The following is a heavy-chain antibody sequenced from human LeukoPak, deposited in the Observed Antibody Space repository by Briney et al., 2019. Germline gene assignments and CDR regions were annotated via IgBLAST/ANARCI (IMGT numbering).Heavy chain of an antibody. CDR1: GFTFSSYG. D-gene: IGHD3-3*01. CDR3: ANTYYAFWSGSF. CDR2: ISYDESKR. Sequence: GGSLRLSCAASGFTFSSYGIHWVRQAPGKGLEWVTVISYDESKRYYADSVKGRFTISRDNSRNTVYLQMNSLRAEDTAVYYCANTYYAFWSGSFWGQGTLVTVSS. V-gene: IGHV3-30-3*01. J-gene: IGHJ4*02.